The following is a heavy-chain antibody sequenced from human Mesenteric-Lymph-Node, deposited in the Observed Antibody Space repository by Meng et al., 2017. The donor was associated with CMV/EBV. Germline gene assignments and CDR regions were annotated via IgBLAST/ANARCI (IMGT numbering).Heavy chain of an antibody. CDR2: IIPIIGIA. Sequence: QVQLVQCAAERKKPESSVKVVCKASGGTFSSYTISRVRQAPGQGIERMGRIIPIIGIANIEQKFQGRVTITADKSTSTAYMELRSLRSEDTAVYYCAGGIAAAGSRWLDPWGQGTLVHRLL. J-gene: IGHJ5*02. CDR1: GGTFSSYT. CDR3: AGGIAAAGSRWLDP. V-gene: IGHV1-69*02. D-gene: IGHD6-13*01.